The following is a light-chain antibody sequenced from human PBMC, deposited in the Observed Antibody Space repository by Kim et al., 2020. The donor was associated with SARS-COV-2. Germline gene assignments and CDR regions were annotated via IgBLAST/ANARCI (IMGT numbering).Light chain of an antibody. CDR3: QQRRNWPPT. Sequence: LAPGERATLSCRASQSVYSYLAWYQHKRGQAPRLLIYDASNRATDIPARFSGSGSGTDFTLTISSLEAEDFAVYYCQQRRNWPPTFGGGTKVDIK. V-gene: IGKV3-11*01. CDR1: QSVYSY. J-gene: IGKJ4*01. CDR2: DAS.